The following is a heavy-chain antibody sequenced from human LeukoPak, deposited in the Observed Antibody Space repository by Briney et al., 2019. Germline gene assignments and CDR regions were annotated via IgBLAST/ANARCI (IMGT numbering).Heavy chain of an antibody. J-gene: IGHJ4*02. CDR3: AKDPALSIAVAGNSDY. D-gene: IGHD6-19*01. CDR1: GFTFSSYG. CDR2: IRYDGSNK. Sequence: GGSLRLSCVASGFTFSSYGMHWVRQAPGKGLEWVAFIRYDGSNKYYADSVKGRFTISRDNSKNTLYLQMNSLRAEDTAVYYCAKDPALSIAVAGNSDYWGQGTLVTVSS. V-gene: IGHV3-30*02.